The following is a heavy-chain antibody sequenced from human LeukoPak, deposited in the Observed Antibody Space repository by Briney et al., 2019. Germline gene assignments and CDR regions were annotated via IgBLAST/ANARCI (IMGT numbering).Heavy chain of an antibody. D-gene: IGHD3-22*01. V-gene: IGHV4-59*08. CDR3: ARWANYYDSSGYYYSGVDY. Sequence: SETLSLTCTVSGGSISSYCWSWIRQPPGKGLEWIGYIYYSGSTNYNPSLKSRVTISVDTSKNQFSLKLSSVTAADTAVYYCARWANYYDSSGYYYSGVDYWGQGTLVTVSS. CDR2: IYYSGST. CDR1: GGSISSYC. J-gene: IGHJ4*02.